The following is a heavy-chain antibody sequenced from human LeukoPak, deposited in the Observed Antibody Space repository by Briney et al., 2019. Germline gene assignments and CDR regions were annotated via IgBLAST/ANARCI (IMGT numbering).Heavy chain of an antibody. Sequence: SETLSLTCTVSGGSVSSYFWSWIRQPPGKGLEWLGYIFYTGSTNYNPSLKSRVTISVDTSKNQFSLKLTSATAADTAVYYCARSYDSSWYEGYYFHYWGQGTLVTVAS. CDR3: ARSYDSSWYEGYYFHY. D-gene: IGHD6-13*01. CDR2: IFYTGST. J-gene: IGHJ4*02. V-gene: IGHV4-59*02. CDR1: GGSVSSYF.